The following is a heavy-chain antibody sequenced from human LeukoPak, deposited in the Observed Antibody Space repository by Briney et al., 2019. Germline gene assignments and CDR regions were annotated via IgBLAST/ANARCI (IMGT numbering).Heavy chain of an antibody. CDR1: GFTFSSYE. J-gene: IGHJ6*02. CDR2: IYSSGST. Sequence: PGGSLRLSCAASGFTFSSYEMNWIRQPPGKGLEWIGYIYSSGSTKYNPSLRSRVTISVDTSKNQFSLKLSSVITADTAVYYCARTQGSILVFYGMDVWGQGTTVTVSS. CDR3: ARTQGSILVFYGMDV. D-gene: IGHD3-3*01. V-gene: IGHV4-59*01.